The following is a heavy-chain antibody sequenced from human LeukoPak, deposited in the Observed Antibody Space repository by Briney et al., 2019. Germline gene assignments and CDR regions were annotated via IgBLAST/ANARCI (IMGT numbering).Heavy chain of an antibody. CDR1: GYTFTGYY. D-gene: IGHD3-10*01. J-gene: IGHJ6*03. Sequence: EASVKVSCKASGYTFTGYYMHWVRQAPGQGLEWMGIINPSGGSTSYAQKFQGRVTMTRDTSTSTVYMGLSSLRSEDTAVYYCARDYADYYGSGSYYPNYYYYYMDVWGKGTTVTISS. V-gene: IGHV1-46*01. CDR3: ARDYADYYGSGSYYPNYYYYYMDV. CDR2: INPSGGST.